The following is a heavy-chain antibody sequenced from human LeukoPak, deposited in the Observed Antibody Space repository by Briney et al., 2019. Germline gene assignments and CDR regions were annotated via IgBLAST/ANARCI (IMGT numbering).Heavy chain of an antibody. Sequence: GGSLRLSCAASGLTFSTYAMSWVRQAPGKGLEWVSAISGNGGTTYYADSVKGRFTISRDNSKNTLYLQMNSLRAEDTAVYYCAKDLVGATRACDYWGQGTLVTVSS. V-gene: IGHV3-23*01. CDR1: GLTFSTYA. CDR3: AKDLVGATRACDY. CDR2: ISGNGGTT. J-gene: IGHJ4*02. D-gene: IGHD1-26*01.